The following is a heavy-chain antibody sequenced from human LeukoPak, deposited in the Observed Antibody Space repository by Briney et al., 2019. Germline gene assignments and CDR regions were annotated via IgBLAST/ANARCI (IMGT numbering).Heavy chain of an antibody. J-gene: IGHJ4*02. CDR2: IYYSGST. CDR1: GGSISSDGYY. V-gene: IGHV4-31*11. CDR3: ARSRSGYYGDVDY. D-gene: IGHD3-3*01. Sequence: SGTLSLTCAVSGGSISSDGYYWGWIRQHPGKGLEWIGHIYYSGSTYYNPSLKSRVTISVDTSKNQFSLKLSSVTAADTAVYYCARSRSGYYGDVDYWGQGTLVTVSS.